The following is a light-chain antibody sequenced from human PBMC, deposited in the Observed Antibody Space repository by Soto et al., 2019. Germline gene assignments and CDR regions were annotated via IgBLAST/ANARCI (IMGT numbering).Light chain of an antibody. V-gene: IGLV2-11*01. J-gene: IGLJ1*01. CDR3: CTDAGTYKV. CDR1: SSDVGAYNY. CDR2: HVS. Sequence: HSALTQPRSVSGSPGQSVTISCTGTSSDVGAYNYVSWYQQHPGKAPKLMIYHVSKRPSGVPDRFSGSKSGNAASLTISGLQAEDEADYYCCTDAGTYKVFGTGTKVTVL.